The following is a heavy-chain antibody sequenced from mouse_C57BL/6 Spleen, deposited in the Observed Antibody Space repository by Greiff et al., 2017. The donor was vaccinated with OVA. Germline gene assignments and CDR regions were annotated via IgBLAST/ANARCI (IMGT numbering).Heavy chain of an antibody. Sequence: EVKVVESGGGLVKPGGSLKLSCAASGFTFSSYAMSWVRQTPEKRLEWVATISDGGSYTYYPDNVKGRFTISRYNATNNLYLQMSHLKSEDTAMYDGARDDSNFSWFAYWGQGTLVTVSA. CDR3: ARDDSNFSWFAY. J-gene: IGHJ3*01. V-gene: IGHV5-4*01. CDR2: ISDGGSYT. D-gene: IGHD2-5*01. CDR1: GFTFSSYA.